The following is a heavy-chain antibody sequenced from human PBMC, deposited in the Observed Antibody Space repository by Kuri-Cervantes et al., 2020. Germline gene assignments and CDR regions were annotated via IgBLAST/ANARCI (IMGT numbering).Heavy chain of an antibody. V-gene: IGHV3-33*08. CDR3: ARDESAARPLHYYGMDV. D-gene: IGHD6-6*01. CDR2: IWYDGSNK. CDR1: GFTFSSYA. Sequence: GGSLRLSCAASGFTFSSYAMHWVRQAPGKGLEWVAVIWYDGSNKYYADSVKGRFTISRDNSKNTLYLQMNSLRAEDTAVYYCARDESAARPLHYYGMDVWGQGTTVTVSS. J-gene: IGHJ6*02.